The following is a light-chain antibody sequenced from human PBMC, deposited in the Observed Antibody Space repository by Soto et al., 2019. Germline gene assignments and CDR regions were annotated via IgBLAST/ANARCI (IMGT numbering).Light chain of an antibody. CDR2: GAS. CDR3: QRYNNWPLT. Sequence: EIVLTPSPGTLSLSPVERATLSCRASQSVSSSYLAWYQQKPGQAPRLLIYGASTRATGVPARFSGSGSGTEFTLTITGLQSEDFAIYYCQRYNNWPLTFGGGTKVDIK. J-gene: IGKJ4*01. CDR1: QSVSSSY. V-gene: IGKV3-15*01.